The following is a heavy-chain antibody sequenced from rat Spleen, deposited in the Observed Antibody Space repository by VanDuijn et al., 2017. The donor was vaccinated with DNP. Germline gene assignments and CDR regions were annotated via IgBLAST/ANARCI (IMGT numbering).Heavy chain of an antibody. J-gene: IGHJ3*01. V-gene: IGHV5S13*01. CDR2: VSTSGSKT. D-gene: IGHD1-3*01. Sequence: EVQLVESGGGLVQPGKSLKLSCSASGFTFSNYYMAWVRQSPKRGLEWVATVSTSGSKTYYQDSVNGRFTVSRDNAKNTQYLQMDSLRSEDTATYYCATHDYGSPLAYWGQGTLVTVSS. CDR1: GFTFSNYY. CDR3: ATHDYGSPLAY.